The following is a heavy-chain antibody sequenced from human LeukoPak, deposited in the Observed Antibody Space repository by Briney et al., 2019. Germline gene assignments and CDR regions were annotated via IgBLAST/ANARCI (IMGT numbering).Heavy chain of an antibody. J-gene: IGHJ4*02. CDR2: IYYSGST. D-gene: IGHD3-10*01. V-gene: IGHV4-59*01. CDR1: GGSISSYY. CDR3: AGEAPAMLRGVPRYYFDY. Sequence: SETLSLTCTVSGGSISSYYWSWIRQPPGKGLEWIGYIYYSGSTNYNPSLKSRVTISVDTSKNQFSLKLSSVTAADTAVYYCAGEAPAMLRGVPRYYFDYWGQGTLVTVSS.